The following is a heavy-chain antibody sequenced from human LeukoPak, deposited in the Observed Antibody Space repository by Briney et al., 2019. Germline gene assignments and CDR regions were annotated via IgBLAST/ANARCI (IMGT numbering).Heavy chain of an antibody. J-gene: IGHJ6*04. V-gene: IGHV3-21*01. Sequence: GGSLRLSCAASGFTFSSYSMNWVRQAPGKGLEWVSSISSSSSYIYYADSVKGRFTISRDNAKNSLYLQMNSLRAEDTAVYYCARAHPFIEKGMDVWGKGTTVTVSS. CDR1: GFTFSSYS. CDR2: ISSSSSYI. CDR3: ARAHPFIEKGMDV. D-gene: IGHD2-15*01.